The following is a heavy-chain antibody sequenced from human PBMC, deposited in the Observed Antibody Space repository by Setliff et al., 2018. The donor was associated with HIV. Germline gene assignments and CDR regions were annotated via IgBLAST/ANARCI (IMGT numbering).Heavy chain of an antibody. J-gene: IGHJ6*03. Sequence: ASVKVSCKASGYTFTDYYIHWVRQAPGQGLEWMGWINPNTGGTNYAQKFQGRVTMTRDTSISTAYMELRRLRSDDTAMYYCAREFGAGIRQIVAGEFYYMDVGGKGTTVTVSS. CDR3: AREFGAGIRQIVAGEFYYMDV. D-gene: IGHD5-12*01. CDR1: GYTFTDYY. CDR2: INPNTGGT. V-gene: IGHV1-2*02.